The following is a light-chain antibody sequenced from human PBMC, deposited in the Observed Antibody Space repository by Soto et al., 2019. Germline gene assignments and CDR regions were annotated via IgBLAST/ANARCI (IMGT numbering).Light chain of an antibody. J-gene: IGLJ2*01. CDR3: SSYAGSSTFVV. CDR1: RSDVGGYNL. Sequence: QSALTQPASVSGSPGQSITMSCTGSRSDVGGYNLVSWYQQHPGKAPKLMIYEVSKRPSGVSNRFSGSKSGNTASLTISGLQAEDEADYHCSSYAGSSTFVVFGGGTKLTVL. V-gene: IGLV2-23*02. CDR2: EVS.